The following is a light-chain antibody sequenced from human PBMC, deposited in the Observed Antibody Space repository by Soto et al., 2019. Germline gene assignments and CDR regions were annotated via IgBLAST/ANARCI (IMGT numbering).Light chain of an antibody. CDR2: EVN. CDR1: SSDVGAYNY. Sequence: QSALTQPASVSGSPGQSITISCTGTSSDVGAYNYISWYQQHPDKAPKLILYEVNKWPSGVSIRFSGSKSGNTASLTISGLRAEDEADYYCCSYTGSSSLIFGGGTQLTVL. CDR3: CSYTGSSSLI. J-gene: IGLJ2*01. V-gene: IGLV2-14*01.